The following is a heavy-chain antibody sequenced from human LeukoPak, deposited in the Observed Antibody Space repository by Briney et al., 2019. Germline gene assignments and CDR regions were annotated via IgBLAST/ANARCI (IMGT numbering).Heavy chain of an antibody. CDR3: ARGGSAPLIRGATPFDY. J-gene: IGHJ4*02. CDR2: IYYSGST. Sequence: PSETLSLTCTVSGGSISSYYWSWIRQPPGKGLEWIGYIYYSGSTNYNPSLKSRVTISVDTSKNQFSLKLSSVTAADTAVYYCARGGSAPLIRGATPFDYWGQGTLVTVSS. D-gene: IGHD1-26*01. CDR1: GGSISSYY. V-gene: IGHV4-59*01.